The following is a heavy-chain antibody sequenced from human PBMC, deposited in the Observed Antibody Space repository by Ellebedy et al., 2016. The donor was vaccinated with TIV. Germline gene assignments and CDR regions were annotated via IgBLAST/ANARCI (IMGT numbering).Heavy chain of an antibody. CDR2: IYYDGST. Sequence: LRLSXAVSNGPISRDDYYWTWIRQHPGKGLEWIGYIYYDGSTYYNPSLRSRVSISVDTSHNQFSLNLRSVTAADTAVYYCARDRITMVRGVKIGGMDVWGQGTTVTVSS. V-gene: IGHV4-31*11. CDR1: NGPISRDDYY. D-gene: IGHD3-10*01. CDR3: ARDRITMVRGVKIGGMDV. J-gene: IGHJ6*02.